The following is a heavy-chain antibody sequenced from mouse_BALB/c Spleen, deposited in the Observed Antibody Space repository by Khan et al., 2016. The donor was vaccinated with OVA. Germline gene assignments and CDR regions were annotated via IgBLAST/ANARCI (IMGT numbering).Heavy chain of an antibody. CDR2: ISYSGKT. V-gene: IGHV3-2*02. CDR3: ARVYGGDFDY. Sequence: EVQLQESGPGLVTPSQSLSLTCTVTGYSITTDYAWNWIRQFPGNKLEWMGYISYSGKTKYNPSLKSRIFINRKTSKNQFFRQLKSVTTEDTARYYCARVYGGDFDYWGQGTTLTVSS. D-gene: IGHD1-1*01. CDR1: GYSITTDYA. J-gene: IGHJ2*01.